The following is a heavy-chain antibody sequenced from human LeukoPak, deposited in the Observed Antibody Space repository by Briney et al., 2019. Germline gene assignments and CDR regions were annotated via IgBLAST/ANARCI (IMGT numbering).Heavy chain of an antibody. V-gene: IGHV3-9*01. Sequence: GGSLRLSCVASGFSFDDYGMFWVRQTPGKGLEWVSGISWNSGNIGYADSVKGRFTISRDNAKNSLSLHMNSLRAEDTAVYYCAKIPEGRYCSSTSCLNLDAFDIWGQGTMVTVSS. D-gene: IGHD2-2*01. CDR3: AKIPEGRYCSSTSCLNLDAFDI. J-gene: IGHJ3*02. CDR1: GFSFDDYG. CDR2: ISWNSGNI.